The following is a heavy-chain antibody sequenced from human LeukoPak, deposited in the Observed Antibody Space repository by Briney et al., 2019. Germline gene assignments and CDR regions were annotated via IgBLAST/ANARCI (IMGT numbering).Heavy chain of an antibody. V-gene: IGHV3-23*01. CDR3: SKGYGMDV. J-gene: IGHJ6*02. CDR2: FRGNGGYT. CDR1: GFTLPSYA. Sequence: PGGSLRLSCAASGFTLPSYAMNWVRQAPGKGLEWVSTFRGNGGYTSYASSVKGRFTISRDDSRDTLFLQMNSLRVEDTAKYYCSKGYGMDVWGQGTTVIVSS.